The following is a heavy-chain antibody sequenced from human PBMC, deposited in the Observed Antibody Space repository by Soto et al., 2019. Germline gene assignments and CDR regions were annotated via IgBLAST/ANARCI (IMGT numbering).Heavy chain of an antibody. CDR2: IYYSGST. CDR3: ARYCSSTSCYNSGSKYYFDY. CDR1: GGSISSGGYY. Sequence: SETLSLTCTVSGGSISSGGYYWSWIRQHPGKGLEWIGYIYYSGSTYYNPSLKSRVTISVDTSKNQFSLKLSSVTAADTAVYYCARYCSSTSCYNSGSKYYFDYWGQGTLVTVSS. V-gene: IGHV4-31*03. J-gene: IGHJ4*02. D-gene: IGHD2-2*02.